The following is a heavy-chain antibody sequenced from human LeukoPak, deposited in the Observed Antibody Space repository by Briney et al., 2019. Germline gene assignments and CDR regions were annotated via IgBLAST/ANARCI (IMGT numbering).Heavy chain of an antibody. CDR2: INHSGST. Sequence: SETLSLTCAVYGGSFRGYYWSWIRQPPGKGLEWIGEINHSGSTNYNPSLKSRVTISVDTSKNQFSLKLSSVTAADTAVYYCARGEDGTGDYRPTYFDSWGQGTLVTVSS. J-gene: IGHJ4*02. V-gene: IGHV4-34*01. D-gene: IGHD4-17*01. CDR3: ARGEDGTGDYRPTYFDS. CDR1: GGSFRGYY.